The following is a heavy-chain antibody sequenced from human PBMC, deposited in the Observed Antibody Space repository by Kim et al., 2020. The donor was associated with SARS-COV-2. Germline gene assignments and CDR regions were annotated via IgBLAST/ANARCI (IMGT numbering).Heavy chain of an antibody. Sequence: SETLSLTCAVYGGSFSGYYWSWIRQPPGKVLEWIGEINHSGSTNYNPSLKSRVTTSVDSSKNQIFLNLKSVTAADTAVYYCARGNMILGGLDVWGHGTTVTVSS. CDR2: INHSGST. D-gene: IGHD3-16*01. CDR1: GGSFSGYY. V-gene: IGHV4-34*01. CDR3: ARGNMILGGLDV. J-gene: IGHJ6*02.